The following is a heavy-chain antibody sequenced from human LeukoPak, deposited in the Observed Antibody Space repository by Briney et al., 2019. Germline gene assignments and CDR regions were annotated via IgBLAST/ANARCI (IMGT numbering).Heavy chain of an antibody. CDR2: ISSNGGST. CDR3: ARFCGGYGTLDY. D-gene: IGHD5-12*01. Sequence: SGGSLRLSCAASGFTFSSYAMHWVRQAPGKGLEYVSAISSNGGSTYYANSVKGRFTISRDNSKNTLYLQMGSLRAEDMAVYYCARFCGGYGTLDYWGQGTLVTVSS. V-gene: IGHV3-64*01. J-gene: IGHJ4*02. CDR1: GFTFSSYA.